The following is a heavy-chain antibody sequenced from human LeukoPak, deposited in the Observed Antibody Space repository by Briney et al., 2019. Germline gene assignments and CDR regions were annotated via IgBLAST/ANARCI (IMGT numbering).Heavy chain of an antibody. V-gene: IGHV3-30*18. J-gene: IGHJ3*02. Sequence: GGSLRLSCAASGFSFKDYNIHWVRQAPGKGLEWVAVITYDGSNKYYTDSVKGRFTISRDNSKNTLYLQMNGLRAEDTAMYYCAKVSLNMVNDAFDIWGQGTMVSVSS. CDR2: ITYDGSNK. D-gene: IGHD4/OR15-4a*01. CDR1: GFSFKDYN. CDR3: AKVSLNMVNDAFDI.